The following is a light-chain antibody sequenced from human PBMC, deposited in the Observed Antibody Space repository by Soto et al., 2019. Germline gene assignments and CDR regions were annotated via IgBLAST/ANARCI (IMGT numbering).Light chain of an antibody. J-gene: IGLJ1*01. CDR3: SSYTSSSTLLYV. V-gene: IGLV1-47*02. Sequence: QSVLTQPPSASGTPGQRVTISCSGSSSNIGSNYVYWYQQLPGTAPKLLIYSNNQRPSGVPDRFSGSKSGTSASLAISGLRSEDEADYYCSSYTSSSTLLYVFGTGTKVTVL. CDR2: SNN. CDR1: SSNIGSNY.